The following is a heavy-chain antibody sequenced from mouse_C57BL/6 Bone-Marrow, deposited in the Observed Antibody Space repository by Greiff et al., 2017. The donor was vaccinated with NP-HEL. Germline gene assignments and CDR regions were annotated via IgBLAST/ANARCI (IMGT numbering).Heavy chain of an antibody. CDR1: GFTFSDYY. D-gene: IGHD1-2*01. J-gene: IGHJ2*01. V-gene: IGHV5-12*01. CDR3: ARRGITTAPFDY. Sequence: EVQLVESGGGLVQPGGSLKLSCAASGFTFSDYYMYWVRQTPEKRLEWVAYISNGGGSTYYPDTVKGRFTISRDNAKHTLYLHMSRLKSEDTAMYYCARRGITTAPFDYWGQGTTLTVSS. CDR2: ISNGGGST.